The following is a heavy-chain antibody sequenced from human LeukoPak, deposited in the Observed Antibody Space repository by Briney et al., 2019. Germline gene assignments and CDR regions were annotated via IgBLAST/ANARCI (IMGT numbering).Heavy chain of an antibody. J-gene: IGHJ4*02. CDR3: AKSVSIIVATTYLDY. D-gene: IGHD5-12*01. CDR1: GFAFSSYG. V-gene: IGHV3-23*01. CDR2: ISGSGGST. Sequence: PGGSLRLSCAASGFAFSSYGMSWVRQAPGKGLEWVSAISGSGGSTYYADSVKGRFTISRDNSKNTLYLQMNSLRAEDTAVYYCAKSVSIIVATTYLDYWGQGTLVTVSS.